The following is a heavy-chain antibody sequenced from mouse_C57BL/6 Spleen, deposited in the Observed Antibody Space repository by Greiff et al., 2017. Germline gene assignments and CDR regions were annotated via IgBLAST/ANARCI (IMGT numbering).Heavy chain of an antibody. CDR2: INPSTGGT. J-gene: IGHJ4*01. CDR1: GYSFTGYY. CDR3: ARTTYDYAMDY. Sequence: EVKVVESGPELVKPGASVKISCKASGYSFTGYYMNWVKQSPEKSLEWIGEINPSTGGTTYNQKFKAKATLTVDKSSSTAYMQLKSLTSEDSAVYYCARTTYDYAMDYWGQGTSVTVSS. V-gene: IGHV1-42*01. D-gene: IGHD5-5*01.